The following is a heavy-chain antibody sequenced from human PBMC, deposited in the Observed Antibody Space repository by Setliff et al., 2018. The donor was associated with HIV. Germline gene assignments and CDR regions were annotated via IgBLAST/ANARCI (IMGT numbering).Heavy chain of an antibody. CDR3: ARDRRVGYPRDAFDV. CDR1: GFTFRNYG. D-gene: IGHD5-18*01. V-gene: IGHV3-23*01. CDR2: ITSVT. Sequence: GGSLRLSCAASGFTFRNYGVTWVRQAPGKGLEWVSTITSVTYYAETVKGRFTISRDNSKNMLYLEMNSLRAEDTAVYFCARDRRVGYPRDAFDVWGQGTMVTVSS. J-gene: IGHJ3*01.